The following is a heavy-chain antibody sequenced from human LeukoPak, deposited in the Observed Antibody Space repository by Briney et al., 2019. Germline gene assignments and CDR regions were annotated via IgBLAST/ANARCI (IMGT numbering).Heavy chain of an antibody. J-gene: IGHJ4*02. CDR1: GGPIRGYW. CDR3: ARRESSGFFDY. Sequence: SETLSLTCTVSGGPIRGYWWSWIRQPPGKGLEWIGYIYYSGSTSYNPSLNSRVTISLNTSKNQFSLNLSSVTAADTAVYYCARRESSGFFDYWGQGTLVTVSS. D-gene: IGHD6-19*01. V-gene: IGHV4-59*08. CDR2: IYYSGST.